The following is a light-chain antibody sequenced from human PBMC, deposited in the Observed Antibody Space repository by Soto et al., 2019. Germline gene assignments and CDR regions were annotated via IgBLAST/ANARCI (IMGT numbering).Light chain of an antibody. CDR1: SSDVGGYNY. CDR3: CSYTSSSTLYV. J-gene: IGLJ1*01. V-gene: IGLV2-14*01. Sequence: QAVLTQPASVSGSPGQSITISCTGTSSDVGGYNYVSWYQQHPGKAPKLMIYEVSNRPSGVSNRFSGSKSGNTASLIISGLQAEDEADYYCCSYTSSSTLYVFGTGTKVTVL. CDR2: EVS.